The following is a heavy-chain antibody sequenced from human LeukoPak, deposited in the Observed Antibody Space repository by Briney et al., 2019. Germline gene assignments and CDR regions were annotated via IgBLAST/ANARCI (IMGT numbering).Heavy chain of an antibody. D-gene: IGHD2-2*01. CDR3: ARGRDCSSTSCYLSRYYYYGMDV. J-gene: IGHJ6*04. CDR2: INHSGST. V-gene: IGHV4-34*01. Sequence: KPSETLSLTCAVYGGSFSGYYWSWIRQPRGKGLEWIGEINHSGSTNYNPSLKSRVTISVDTSKNQFSLKLSSVTAADTAVYYCARGRDCSSTSCYLSRYYYYGMDVWGKGTTVTVSS. CDR1: GGSFSGYY.